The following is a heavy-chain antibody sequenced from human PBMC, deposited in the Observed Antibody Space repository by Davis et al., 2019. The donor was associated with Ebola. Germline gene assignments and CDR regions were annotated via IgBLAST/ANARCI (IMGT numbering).Heavy chain of an antibody. Sequence: MPSETLSLTCTVSGGSISSSSYYWGWIRQPPGKGLEWIGNIYYSGSTYYNPSLKSRVTISVDTSKNQFSLKLSSVTAADTAVYYCARGRDCSSTSCYIFRVTYFDYWGQGTLVTVSS. J-gene: IGHJ4*02. D-gene: IGHD2-2*02. CDR3: ARGRDCSSTSCYIFRVTYFDY. CDR1: GGSISSSSYY. CDR2: IYYSGST. V-gene: IGHV4-39*07.